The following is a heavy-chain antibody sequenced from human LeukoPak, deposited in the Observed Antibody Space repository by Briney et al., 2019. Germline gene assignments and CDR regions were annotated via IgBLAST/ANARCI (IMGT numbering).Heavy chain of an antibody. CDR2: FDPEDGET. V-gene: IGHV1-24*01. CDR1: GYTFTGYY. CDR3: ATEYYDILTGYYADY. D-gene: IGHD3-9*01. Sequence: ASVKVSCKASGYTFTGYYMHWVRQAPGKGLEWMGGFDPEDGETIYAQKFQGRVTMTEDTSTDTAYMELSSLRSEDTAVYYCATEYYDILTGYYADYWGQGTLVTVSS. J-gene: IGHJ4*02.